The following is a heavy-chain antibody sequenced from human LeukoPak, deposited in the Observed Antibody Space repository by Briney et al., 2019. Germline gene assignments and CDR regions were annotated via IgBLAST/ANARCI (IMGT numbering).Heavy chain of an antibody. D-gene: IGHD3-22*01. CDR2: IKSDGST. Sequence: GGSLRLSCAASGFTFSSYWMHWVRQAPGKGLVWVSRIKSDGSTNYADSVKGRFTISRDNAKNTVSLQMNSLRAEDTGVYFCARAPSEIGVYYPEYFRHWGQGTLVTVSS. J-gene: IGHJ1*01. CDR3: ARAPSEIGVYYPEYFRH. CDR1: GFTFSSYW. V-gene: IGHV3-74*01.